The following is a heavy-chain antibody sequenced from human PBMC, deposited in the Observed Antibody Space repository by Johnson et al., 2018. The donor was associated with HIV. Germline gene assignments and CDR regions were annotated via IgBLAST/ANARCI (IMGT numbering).Heavy chain of an antibody. Sequence: VQLVESGGGLDQPGGSLRLSCAASGLIFTRSWMHWVRQAPGKGLVWVARSNSDGSSTTYADSVKGRLTISRDNSKNTLYLQMNSLRAEDTAVYYCAREWGVITFGGVIPRNAFDIWGQGTMVTVSS. CDR2: SNSDGSST. CDR3: AREWGVITFGGVIPRNAFDI. CDR1: GLIFTRSW. J-gene: IGHJ3*02. D-gene: IGHD3-16*02. V-gene: IGHV3-74*01.